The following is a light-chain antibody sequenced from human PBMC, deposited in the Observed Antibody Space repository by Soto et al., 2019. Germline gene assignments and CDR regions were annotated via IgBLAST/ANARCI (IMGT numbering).Light chain of an antibody. CDR3: QQYNSWPYT. Sequence: EIVMTQSPATLSVSTGERATLSCRASQSVSTNLAWYQQKPGQAPRLLIYVTSARATGIPARFSGSGSGTEFTLTISSLQSEDFAVYYCQQYNSWPYTFGQGTKVDI. V-gene: IGKV3-15*01. J-gene: IGKJ2*01. CDR1: QSVSTN. CDR2: VTS.